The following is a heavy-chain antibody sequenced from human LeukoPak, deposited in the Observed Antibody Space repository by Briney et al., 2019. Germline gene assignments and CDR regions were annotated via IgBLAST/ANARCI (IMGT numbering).Heavy chain of an antibody. CDR2: ISSSSSYI. J-gene: IGHJ4*02. D-gene: IGHD2/OR15-2a*01. Sequence: PGGSLRLSCAASGFTFSSYSMNWVRQAPGKGLEWVSSISSSSSYIYYADSVKGRFTISRDNANNSLFLQMNNLRAEETAVYYCARNFVIAIAGTGIDYWGQGTLVTVSS. V-gene: IGHV3-21*01. CDR1: GFTFSSYS. CDR3: ARNFVIAIAGTGIDY.